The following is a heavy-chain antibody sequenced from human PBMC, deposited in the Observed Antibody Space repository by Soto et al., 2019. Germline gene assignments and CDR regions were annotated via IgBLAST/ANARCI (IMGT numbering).Heavy chain of an antibody. D-gene: IGHD1-20*01. CDR3: ARELQGVTGLFDY. CDR1: GLTSVYYL. CDR2: IDAGNGDT. Sequence: QVQLVQSGAEVKRPGASVKVSCKTSGLTSVYYLIHWVRQAPGQRLEWMGWIDAGNGDTRLSQSFQGRVTLTRDTSASTAYTELNTLRSEDTAVYYCARELQGVTGLFDYRGQGTLVTVSS. J-gene: IGHJ4*02. V-gene: IGHV1-3*01.